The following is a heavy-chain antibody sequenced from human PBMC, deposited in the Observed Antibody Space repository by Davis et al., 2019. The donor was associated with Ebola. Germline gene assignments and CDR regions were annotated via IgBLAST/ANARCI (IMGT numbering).Heavy chain of an antibody. V-gene: IGHV3-30*18. CDR1: GFTFSSYG. Sequence: PGGSLRLSCAAFGFTFSSYGIQWVRQTPGKGLEWVAVISPDGNNQHYADSVKGRFTVSRDNSESTLYLQMSSLRTEDTAVYFCAKTRSDWWNDALDLWGQGTKVTVSS. CDR2: ISPDGNNQ. CDR3: AKTRSDWWNDALDL. J-gene: IGHJ3*01. D-gene: IGHD6-19*01.